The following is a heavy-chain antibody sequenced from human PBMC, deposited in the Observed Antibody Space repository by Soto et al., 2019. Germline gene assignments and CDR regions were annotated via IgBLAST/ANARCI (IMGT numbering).Heavy chain of an antibody. J-gene: IGHJ6*02. CDR1: GSAITRYY. CDR2: INPGGGSA. D-gene: IGHD6-19*01. CDR3: ARDTSGWSLNGLDV. Sequence: QVDLVQSGAEVKKPGASVTISCKASGSAITRYYIHWVRQAPGRGLEWMGIINPGGGSASYAQKFQDRVTIDKYTSTCTVYMDLRSLRTEDTAVYYCARDTSGWSLNGLDVWGQGTTVNVSS. V-gene: IGHV1-46*01.